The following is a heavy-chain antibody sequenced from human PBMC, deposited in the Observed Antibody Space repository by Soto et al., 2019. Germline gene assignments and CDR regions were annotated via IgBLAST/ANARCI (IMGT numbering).Heavy chain of an antibody. CDR2: ISSSGRSK. J-gene: IGHJ6*02. CDR3: ARGGNDDYYYGMDI. CDR1: GFTFSDYY. D-gene: IGHD3-10*01. Sequence: GGFLRLSCAASGFTFSDYYMSWIRQATGKGLEWVSYISSSGRSKYYADSVKGRFTISRDNAKNSLYLQMNSLRAEDTAVYYCARGGNDDYYYGMDIWGQGTTVTVSS. V-gene: IGHV3-11*01.